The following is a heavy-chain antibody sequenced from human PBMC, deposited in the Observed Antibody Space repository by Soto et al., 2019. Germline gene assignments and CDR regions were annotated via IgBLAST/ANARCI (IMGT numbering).Heavy chain of an antibody. V-gene: IGHV3-23*01. Sequence: GGSLRLSCTASGFTFYTYAMTWVRQAPGQGLEWISGISASGGATYYADSLKGRFTISRDNSRSTLYLQMDSLRADDTALYYCARVRFGGLRLGELSPFDYWGQGALVT. CDR1: GFTFYTYA. CDR3: ARVRFGGLRLGELSPFDY. D-gene: IGHD3-16*02. J-gene: IGHJ4*02. CDR2: ISASGGAT.